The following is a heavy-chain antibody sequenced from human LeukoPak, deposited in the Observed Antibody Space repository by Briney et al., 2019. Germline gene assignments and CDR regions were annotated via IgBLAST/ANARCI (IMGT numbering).Heavy chain of an antibody. CDR1: GFTFSNAW. CDR2: ISGSGGST. D-gene: IGHD3-22*01. J-gene: IGHJ4*02. CDR3: ARKEGTYYYDADFDY. V-gene: IGHV3-23*01. Sequence: GGSLRLSCATSGFTFSNAWMNWVRQAPGKGLEWVSAISGSGGSTYYADSVKGRFTISRDNSKNTLYLQMNSLRAEDTAVYYCARKEGTYYYDADFDYWGQGTLVTVSS.